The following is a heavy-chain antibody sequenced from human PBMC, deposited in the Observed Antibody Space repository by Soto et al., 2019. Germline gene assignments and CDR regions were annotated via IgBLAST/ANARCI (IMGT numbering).Heavy chain of an antibody. V-gene: IGHV4-34*01. D-gene: IGHD2-15*01. CDR1: GGSFSGYY. Sequence: QVQLQQWGAGLLKPSETLSLTCAVYGGSFSGYYWSWIRQPPGKGLEWIGEINHSGSTNYNPSLKRRVTISVDTSKNQFSLKLSSVTAADTAVYYCARGRGIVSDYWGQGTLVTVSS. CDR2: INHSGST. CDR3: ARGRGIVSDY. J-gene: IGHJ4*02.